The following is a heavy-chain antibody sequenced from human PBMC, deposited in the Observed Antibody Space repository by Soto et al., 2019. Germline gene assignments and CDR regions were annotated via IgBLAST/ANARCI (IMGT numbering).Heavy chain of an antibody. CDR2: LYSGSST. CDR3: ARGGGDDTNGYSLPEFDY. J-gene: IGHJ4*02. Sequence: PGGSLRLSCAASGFTVSSNYMGWVRQAPGKGLEWVSVLYSGSSTYYAGSVKGRFTISRDSFKNTLYLQMNRLRAEDTAVYYCARGGGDDTNGYSLPEFDYWGQGTLVTVSS. D-gene: IGHD3-22*01. CDR1: GFTVSSNY. V-gene: IGHV3-53*01.